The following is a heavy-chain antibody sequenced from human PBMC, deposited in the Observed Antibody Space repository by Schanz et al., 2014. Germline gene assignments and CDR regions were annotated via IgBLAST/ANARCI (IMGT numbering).Heavy chain of an antibody. CDR3: VRDSFFAFDY. Sequence: EVQLLESGGGLVQPGGSLRLSCAASGFTFGDYAMTWVRQAPGKGLEWVSAINTGVNTYYADSVRGRFTMSRDNAKNSVFLQMNSLRAEDTAVYYCVRDSFFAFDYWGQGTLVTVSS. CDR2: INTGVNT. D-gene: IGHD3-3*01. CDR1: GFTFGDYA. J-gene: IGHJ4*02. V-gene: IGHV3-23*01.